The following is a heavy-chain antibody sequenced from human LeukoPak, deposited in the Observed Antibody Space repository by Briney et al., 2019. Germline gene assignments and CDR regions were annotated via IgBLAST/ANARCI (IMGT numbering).Heavy chain of an antibody. V-gene: IGHV3-30*03. CDR2: ISYDGSNK. D-gene: IGHD2-2*01. CDR1: GFTFSSYG. Sequence: GGSLRLSCAASGFTFSSYGMHWVRQAPGTGLEWVAVISYDGSNKYYADSVKGRFTISRHNSKNTLYLQMNSLRAEDTAVYFCASGTRPYFDYWGQGTLVTVSS. CDR3: ASGTRPYFDY. J-gene: IGHJ4*02.